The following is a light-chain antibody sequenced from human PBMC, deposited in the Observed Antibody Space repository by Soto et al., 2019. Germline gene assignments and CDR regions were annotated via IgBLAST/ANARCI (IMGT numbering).Light chain of an antibody. V-gene: IGKV3-11*01. CDR3: QQRTNWSWT. J-gene: IGKJ1*01. CDR2: DAS. CDR1: QNVRFS. Sequence: EIVLTQSPATLYLSPGERATLSCRASQNVRFSLAWYQQKPGQTHRLLIYDASKRASGIPARFSGSGSGTDFTLTSSSLEPEDFAVYYCQQRTNWSWTFGRGTKVEVK.